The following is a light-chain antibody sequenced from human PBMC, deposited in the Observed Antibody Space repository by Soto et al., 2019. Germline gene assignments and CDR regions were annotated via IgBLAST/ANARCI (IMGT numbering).Light chain of an antibody. Sequence: EIVLTQSPGTLSLSPGERATLSCRASQSVSSSYLAWYQQKPGQAPRLLIYGASSRATGIPDRFSGSGSGTDFPLTISKVEPEDFAVYYCQQYGSSPGTFGQGTKGEIK. CDR2: GAS. V-gene: IGKV3-20*01. CDR1: QSVSSSY. J-gene: IGKJ1*01. CDR3: QQYGSSPGT.